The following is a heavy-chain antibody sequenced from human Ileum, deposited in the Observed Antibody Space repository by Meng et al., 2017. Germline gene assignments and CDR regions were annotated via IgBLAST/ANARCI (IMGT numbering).Heavy chain of an antibody. D-gene: IGHD4-23*01. CDR3: ARPGGYSEDF. J-gene: IGHJ4*02. Sequence: HVQLQEEGPGLVVPPVTVSRTVADYGCVIRSKTYWGGVRKPPGKRLEWIGHISHRGSGYYNPSLNSQVTMSVDKSKSQFLLMLHSVTAAHTAIYYCARPGGYSEDFWGQGTLVTVSS. CDR2: ISHRGSG. CDR1: GCVIRSKTY. V-gene: IGHV4-4*03.